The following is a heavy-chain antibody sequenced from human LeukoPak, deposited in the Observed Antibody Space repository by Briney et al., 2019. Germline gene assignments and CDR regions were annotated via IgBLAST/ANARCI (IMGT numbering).Heavy chain of an antibody. CDR3: ARLPHYYYYGMDV. Sequence: PSETLSLTCTVSGGSISSYYWSWIRQPPGKGLEWIGYIYYSGSTNYNSSLKSRVTISVDTSKNQFSLKLSSVTAADTAVYYCARLPHYYYYGMDVWGQGTTVTVSS. CDR2: IYYSGST. J-gene: IGHJ6*02. CDR1: GGSISSYY. V-gene: IGHV4-59*01.